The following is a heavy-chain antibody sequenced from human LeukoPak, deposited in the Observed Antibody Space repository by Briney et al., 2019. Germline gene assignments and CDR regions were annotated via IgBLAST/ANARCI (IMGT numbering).Heavy chain of an antibody. V-gene: IGHV4-34*01. CDR1: GGSFSGYY. J-gene: IGHJ4*02. Sequence: SETLSLTCAVYGGSFSGYYWSWLRQPLGKGLEWIGEINHSGSTNYNPSLKSRVTISVDTSKNQFSLKLSSVTAADTAVYYCARGPAAGYSYGFRADYWGQGTLVTVSS. CDR2: INHSGST. CDR3: ARGPAAGYSYGFRADY. D-gene: IGHD5-18*01.